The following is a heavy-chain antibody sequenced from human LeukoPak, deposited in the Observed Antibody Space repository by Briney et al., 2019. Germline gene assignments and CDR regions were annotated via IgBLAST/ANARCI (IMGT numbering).Heavy chain of an antibody. CDR1: GGSISSYY. V-gene: IGHV4-59*01. D-gene: IGHD6-13*01. Sequence: SETLSLTCTVSGGSISSYYWSWIRQPPGKGLEWSGYIYYSGSTNYNPSLKSRVTISVDTSKNQFSLKLSSVPAADTAVYYCARVGTSQQLVDYWGQGTLVTVSS. CDR3: ARVGTSQQLVDY. J-gene: IGHJ4*02. CDR2: IYYSGST.